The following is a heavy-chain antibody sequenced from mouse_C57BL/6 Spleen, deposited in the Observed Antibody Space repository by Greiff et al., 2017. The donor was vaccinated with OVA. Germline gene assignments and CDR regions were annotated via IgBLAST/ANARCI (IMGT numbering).Heavy chain of an antibody. D-gene: IGHD3-2*01. CDR1: GYTFTSYW. CDR2: IDPSDSYT. V-gene: IGHV1-50*01. CDR3: ARSSQTALNYFDY. Sequence: VQLKQPGAELVKPGASVKLSCKASGYTFTSYWMQWVKQRPGQGLEWIGEIDPSDSYTNYNQKFKGKATLTVDTSSSTAYMQLSSLTSEDSAVYYCARSSQTALNYFDYWGQGTTLTVSS. J-gene: IGHJ2*01.